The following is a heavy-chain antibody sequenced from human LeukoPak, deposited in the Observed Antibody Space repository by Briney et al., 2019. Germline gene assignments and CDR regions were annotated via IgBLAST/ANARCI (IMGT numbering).Heavy chain of an antibody. Sequence: ASVKVSCKASGYTFTGYYMHWGRQAPGQGLEWMGWINPNSGGTNYAQKFQGRVTMTRDTSISTAYMELSRLRSDGTAVYYCARYYYDSSGYGGFDYWGQGTLVTVSS. CDR1: GYTFTGYY. V-gene: IGHV1-2*02. CDR2: INPNSGGT. D-gene: IGHD3-22*01. CDR3: ARYYYDSSGYGGFDY. J-gene: IGHJ4*02.